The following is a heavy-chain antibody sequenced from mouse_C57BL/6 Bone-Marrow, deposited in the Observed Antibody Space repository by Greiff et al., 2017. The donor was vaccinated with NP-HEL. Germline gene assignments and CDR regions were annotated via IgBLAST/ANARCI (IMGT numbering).Heavy chain of an antibody. J-gene: IGHJ4*01. CDR3: ATFYYYYAMDY. CDR2: ISYDGSN. D-gene: IGHD1-1*01. V-gene: IGHV3-6*01. Sequence: EVQLQQSGPGLVKPSQSLSLTCSVTGYSITSGYYWNWIRQFPGNKLEWMGYISYDGSNNYNPSLKNRISITRDTSKNQFFLKLNSVTTEDTATDYCATFYYYYAMDYWGQGTSVTVSS. CDR1: GYSITSGYY.